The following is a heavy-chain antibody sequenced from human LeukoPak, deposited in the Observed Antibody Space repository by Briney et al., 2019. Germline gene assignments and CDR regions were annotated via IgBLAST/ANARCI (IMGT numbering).Heavy chain of an antibody. CDR3: ARGLGATQYYYYGMDV. CDR1: GGTFNSYA. CDR2: IIPILGIA. J-gene: IGHJ6*02. D-gene: IGHD1-26*01. Sequence: SVKVSCKASGGTFNSYAISWVRQAPGQGLEWMGRIIPILGIANYAQKFQGRVTITADKSTSTAYMELSSLRSEGTAVYYCARGLGATQYYYYGMDVWGQGTTVTVSS. V-gene: IGHV1-69*04.